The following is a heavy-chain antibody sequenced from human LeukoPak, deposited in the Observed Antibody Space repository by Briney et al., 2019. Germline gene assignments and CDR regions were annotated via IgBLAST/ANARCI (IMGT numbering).Heavy chain of an antibody. CDR1: GGSFSGYY. V-gene: IGHV4-34*01. CDR3: ASPVVTEGP. D-gene: IGHD4-23*01. CDR2: INHSGST. Sequence: PSETLSLTCAVYGGSFSGYYWSWIRQPPGKGLEWIGEINHSGSTNYNPSLKSRVTISVDTSKNQFSLKLSSVTAADTAVYYCASPVVTEGPWGQGTLVTVSS. J-gene: IGHJ4*02.